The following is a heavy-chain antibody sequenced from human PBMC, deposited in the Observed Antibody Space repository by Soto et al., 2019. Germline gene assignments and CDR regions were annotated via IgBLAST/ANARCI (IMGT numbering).Heavy chain of an antibody. V-gene: IGHV4-34*01. CDR1: RASFSDYY. J-gene: IGHJ6*02. CDR3: ARGQYDFWSGNRYYYGLDA. D-gene: IGHD3-3*01. Sequence: PSETLSLTCAVYRASFSDYYWTWIRQPPGKGLEWIGEVNHSGSTNSNPSLKSRVTISVDPSKSQFSLKLNSVTAADTVIYYCARGQYDFWSGNRYYYGLDAWGQGTTVTVSS. CDR2: VNHSGST.